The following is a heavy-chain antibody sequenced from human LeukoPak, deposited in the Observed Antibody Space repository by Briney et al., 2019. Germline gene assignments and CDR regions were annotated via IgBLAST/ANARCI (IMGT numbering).Heavy chain of an antibody. Sequence: ASVKVSCKASGYTFTSYDINWVRQVTGQGLEWMGWMNPNSGNTGYAQKFQGRVTMTRNTSISTAYMELSSLRSEDTAVYYCAAEITVGFWSGYYRNPWGQGTLVTVSS. CDR1: GYTFTSYD. CDR3: AAEITVGFWSGYYRNP. CDR2: MNPNSGNT. D-gene: IGHD3-3*01. J-gene: IGHJ5*02. V-gene: IGHV1-8*01.